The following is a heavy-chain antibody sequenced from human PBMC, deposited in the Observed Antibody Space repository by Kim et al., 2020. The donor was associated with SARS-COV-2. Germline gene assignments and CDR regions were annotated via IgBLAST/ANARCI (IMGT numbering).Heavy chain of an antibody. Sequence: GGSLRLSCAASGFTFSSYSMNWVRQAPGKGLEWVSSISSSSSYIYYADSVKGRFTISRDNAKNSLYLQMNSLRAEDTAVYYCTAYYDILTGYYDYYYYGMDVWGQGTTVTVSS. V-gene: IGHV3-21*04. CDR1: GFTFSSYS. D-gene: IGHD3-9*01. CDR3: TAYYDILTGYYDYYYYGMDV. J-gene: IGHJ6*02. CDR2: ISSSSSYI.